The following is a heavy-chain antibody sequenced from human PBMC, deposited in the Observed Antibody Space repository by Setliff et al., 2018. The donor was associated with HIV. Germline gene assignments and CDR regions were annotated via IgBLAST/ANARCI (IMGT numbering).Heavy chain of an antibody. J-gene: IGHJ6*03. CDR1: GYTLTELS. CDR3: AREYCGGDCYSFTYHYYYMDV. V-gene: IGHV1-24*01. D-gene: IGHD2-21*02. CDR2: FDPEDGET. Sequence: ASVKVSCKISGYTLTELSIHWVRQAPGKGLEWMANFDPEDGETFYAQKFQGRLTMTESTSTAYMELSSLRSEDTAVYYCAREYCGGDCYSFTYHYYYMDVWGKGTTVTVSS.